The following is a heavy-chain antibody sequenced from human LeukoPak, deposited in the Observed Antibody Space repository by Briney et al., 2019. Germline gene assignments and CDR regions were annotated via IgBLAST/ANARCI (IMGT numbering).Heavy chain of an antibody. J-gene: IGHJ6*03. CDR3: ARDHEAAPADYYYYYYMDV. V-gene: IGHV3-21*01. Sequence: GGSLRLSCAASGFTFSNAWMSWVRQAPGKGLEWVSSISSSSSYIYYADSVKGRFTISRDNAKNSLYLQMNSLRAEDTAVYYCARDHEAAPADYYYYYYMDVWGKGTTVTVSS. CDR2: ISSSSSYI. D-gene: IGHD6-6*01. CDR1: GFTFSNAW.